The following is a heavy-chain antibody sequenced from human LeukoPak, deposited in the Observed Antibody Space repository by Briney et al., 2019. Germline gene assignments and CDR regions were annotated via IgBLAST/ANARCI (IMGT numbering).Heavy chain of an antibody. V-gene: IGHV3-7*01. Sequence: GGSLRLSCAASGFTFSNYWMSWVRQVPGKGPEGVANIRQDGSEIYYVDSVKGRFTISRDNSKNTLYLQMSSLRAEDTAVYYCARDPQFRYGGNSGYFDYWGQGTLVTVSS. CDR1: GFTFSNYW. D-gene: IGHD4-23*01. CDR2: IRQDGSEI. CDR3: ARDPQFRYGGNSGYFDY. J-gene: IGHJ4*02.